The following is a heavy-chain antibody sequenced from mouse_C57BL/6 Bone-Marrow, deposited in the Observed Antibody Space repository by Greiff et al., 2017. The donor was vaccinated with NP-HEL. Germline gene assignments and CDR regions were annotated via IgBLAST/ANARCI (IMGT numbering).Heavy chain of an antibody. D-gene: IGHD2-3*01. J-gene: IGHJ1*03. CDR2: ISGGGGNT. CDR1: GFTFSSYT. CDR3: ARLYDYGYFDV. Sequence: EVKLMESGGGLVKPGGSLKLSCAASGFTFSSYTMSWVRQTPEKRLVWVATISGGGGNTYYPDSVKGRFTISRDTAKNTLYLQMSSLRSEDTALYYCARLYDYGYFDVWGTGTTVTVSS. V-gene: IGHV5-9*01.